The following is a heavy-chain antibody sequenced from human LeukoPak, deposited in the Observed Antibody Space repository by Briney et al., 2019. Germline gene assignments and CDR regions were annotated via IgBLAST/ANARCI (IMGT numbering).Heavy chain of an antibody. J-gene: IGHJ4*02. CDR1: GGTFSSYA. V-gene: IGHV1-69*13. Sequence: SLKVSCKASGGTFSSYAISWVRQAPGQGLEWMGGIIPIFGTANYAQKFQGRVTITADESTSTAYMELSSLRSEDTAVYYCARGERGGSGSYFPIDYRGQGTLVTVSS. CDR2: IIPIFGTA. D-gene: IGHD3-10*01. CDR3: ARGERGGSGSYFPIDY.